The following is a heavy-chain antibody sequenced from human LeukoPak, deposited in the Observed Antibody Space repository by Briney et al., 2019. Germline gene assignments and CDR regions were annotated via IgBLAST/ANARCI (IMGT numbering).Heavy chain of an antibody. CDR3: AKASRYSSSLDDAFDI. J-gene: IGHJ3*02. CDR1: GFTFSSYS. Sequence: GGSLRLSCAASGFTFSSYSMNWVRQAPGKGLEWVSYISSSSSTIYYADSVKGRFTISRDNSKNTLYLQMNSLRAEDTAVYYCAKASRYSSSLDDAFDIWGQGTMVTVSS. D-gene: IGHD6-13*01. V-gene: IGHV3-48*01. CDR2: ISSSSSTI.